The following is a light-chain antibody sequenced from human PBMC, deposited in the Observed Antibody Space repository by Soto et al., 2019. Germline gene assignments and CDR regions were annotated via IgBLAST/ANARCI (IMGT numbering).Light chain of an antibody. J-gene: IGLJ1*01. CDR3: CSYASDSTYV. CDR1: SSDVGNYNL. Sequence: QSALTQPASVSGSPGQSITISCTGTSSDVGNYNLVSWYQQHPGKAPKLMIYEGSRRPSGVSNRFSGSKSGNAASLTISGPQAEDEADYYCCSYASDSTYVFGSGTKVTVL. V-gene: IGLV2-23*01. CDR2: EGS.